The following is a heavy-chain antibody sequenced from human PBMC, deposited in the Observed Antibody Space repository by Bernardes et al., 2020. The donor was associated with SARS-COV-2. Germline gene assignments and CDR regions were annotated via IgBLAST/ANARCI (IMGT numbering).Heavy chain of an antibody. D-gene: IGHD3-10*01. CDR2: IYTSGST. CDR3: ARDGITMVRGVIHNWFDP. CDR1: PGSISSHY. V-gene: IGHV4-4*07. Sequence: SETLSLTCAAAPGSISSHYWSWIRQPAGNGLQWIRRIYTSGSTNYNPSLKSRVTMSVDTSKNQFSLKLSSVTAADTAVYYCARDGITMVRGVIHNWFDPWGPEPLVTVSP. J-gene: IGHJ5*02.